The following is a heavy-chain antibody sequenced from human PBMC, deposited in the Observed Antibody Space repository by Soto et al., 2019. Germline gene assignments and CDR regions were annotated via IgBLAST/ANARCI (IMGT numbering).Heavy chain of an antibody. CDR3: GRAFGGSYDH. Sequence: LGLSCSASGFTVSSYYINWVRLVPEKGLEWVSVIYSSGHTFYADSVRGRVTISRDNSKNTLYLQMNSLRVEDTAVYYCGRAFGGSYDHWGQGTLVTVSS. D-gene: IGHD1-26*01. V-gene: IGHV3-53*01. J-gene: IGHJ5*02. CDR2: IYSSGHT. CDR1: GFTVSSYY.